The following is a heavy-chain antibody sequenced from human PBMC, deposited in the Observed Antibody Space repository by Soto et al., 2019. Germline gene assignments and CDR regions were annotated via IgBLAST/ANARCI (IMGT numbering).Heavy chain of an antibody. CDR3: VTFPSEQGLPYYYYYGMDV. CDR1: GFTFSSYA. J-gene: IGHJ6*02. Sequence: GGSLRLSCSASGFTFSSYAMHWVRQAPGKGLEYVSAISSNGGSTYYADSVKGRFTISRDNSKNTLYLQMSSLRAEDTAVYYCVTFPSEQGLPYYYYYGMDVWGQGTTVTVSS. V-gene: IGHV3-64D*08. CDR2: ISSNGGST. D-gene: IGHD6-19*01.